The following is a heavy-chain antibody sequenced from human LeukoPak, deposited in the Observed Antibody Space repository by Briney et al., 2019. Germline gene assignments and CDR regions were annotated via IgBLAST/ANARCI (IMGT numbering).Heavy chain of an antibody. CDR1: GFTFSSYG. CDR2: IRYDGSNK. J-gene: IGHJ4*02. V-gene: IGHV3-30*02. Sequence: AGGSLRLSCAASGFTFSSYGMHWVRQAPGKGLEWVAFIRYDGSNKYYADSVKGRFTISRDNSKNTLYLQMNSLRAEDTAVYYCARSKLLWFGDKVFYYFDYWGQGTLVTVSS. CDR3: ARSKLLWFGDKVFYYFDY. D-gene: IGHD3-10*01.